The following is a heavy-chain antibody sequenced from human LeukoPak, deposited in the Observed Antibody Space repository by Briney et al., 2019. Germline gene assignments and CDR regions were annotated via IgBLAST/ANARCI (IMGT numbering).Heavy chain of an antibody. Sequence: PGGSLRLSCAASGFTFSSCAMSWVRQAPGKGLEWVSAISGSGGTTYYADPVKGRFTISRDTSKNTLYLQMNSLRAEDTAVYYCARPPYGYSSSWYYFDYWGQGTLVTVSS. D-gene: IGHD6-13*01. CDR3: ARPPYGYSSSWYYFDY. J-gene: IGHJ4*02. CDR1: GFTFSSCA. V-gene: IGHV3-23*01. CDR2: ISGSGGTT.